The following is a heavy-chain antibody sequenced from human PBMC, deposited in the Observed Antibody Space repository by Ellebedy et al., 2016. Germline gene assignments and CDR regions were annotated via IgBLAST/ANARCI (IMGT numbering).Heavy chain of an antibody. CDR2: IKGDESGI. J-gene: IGHJ3*02. CDR1: GFTFSSYW. Sequence: GGSLRLSXAASGFTFSSYWMHWVRQAPGKGLVWVSRIKGDESGIAYADSVKGRFTISRDTAKNSLYLQMDSLTVGDTAVYYCVKVGSGWSLDIWGQGTMVTVSA. V-gene: IGHV3-74*01. CDR3: VKVGSGWSLDI. D-gene: IGHD6-13*01.